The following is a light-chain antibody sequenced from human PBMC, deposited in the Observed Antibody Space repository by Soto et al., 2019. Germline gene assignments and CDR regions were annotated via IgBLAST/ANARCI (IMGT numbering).Light chain of an antibody. Sequence: QSVLTQPPSASGTPGQRVTISCSGSSSNIGSKYVYWYQQLPGTAPKLLMYRNNQRPSGVPDRFSGSKSGTSASLAISGLRSEDEADYYCAAWDAGVSGAAFGGGTKLTVL. V-gene: IGLV1-47*01. J-gene: IGLJ2*01. CDR1: SSNIGSKY. CDR2: RNN. CDR3: AAWDAGVSGAA.